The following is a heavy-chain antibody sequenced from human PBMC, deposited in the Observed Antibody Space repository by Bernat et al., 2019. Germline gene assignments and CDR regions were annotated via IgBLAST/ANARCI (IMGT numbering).Heavy chain of an antibody. D-gene: IGHD3-22*01. CDR1: GGSISSSSYY. V-gene: IGHV4-39*01. J-gene: IGHJ4*02. CDR2: IYYSGST. Sequence: QLQLQESGPGLVKPSETLSLTCTVSGGSISSSSYYWGWIRQPPGKGLEWIGSIYYSGSTYYNPSLKSRVTISVDTSKNQFSLKLSSVTAADTAMYYCARRTYYYDSSGYYVFDYWGQGTLVTVS. CDR3: ARRTYYYDSSGYYVFDY.